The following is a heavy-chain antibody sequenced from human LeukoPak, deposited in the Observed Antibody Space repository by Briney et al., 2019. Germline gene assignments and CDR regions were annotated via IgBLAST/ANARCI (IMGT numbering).Heavy chain of an antibody. J-gene: IGHJ4*02. CDR3: ASAYVDTAMVTVGDY. V-gene: IGHV1-46*01. D-gene: IGHD5-18*01. CDR1: GYTFTSYD. Sequence: ASVKVSCKASGYTFTSYDINWVRQATGQGLEWMGIINPSGGSTSYAQKFQGRVTMTRDTSTSTVYMELSSLRSEDTAVYYCASAYVDTAMVTVGDYWGQGTLVTVSS. CDR2: INPSGGST.